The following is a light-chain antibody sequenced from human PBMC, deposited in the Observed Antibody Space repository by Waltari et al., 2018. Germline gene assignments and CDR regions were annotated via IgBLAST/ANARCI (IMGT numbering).Light chain of an antibody. V-gene: IGLV3-10*01. J-gene: IGLJ1*01. CDR3: YSSDSTGLRV. Sequence: SYEFTQPPSVSVSPGQTARITFSGHELPRKYAYWFQQKSGQAPRLVIYEDTKRPSGIPERFSGSSSGTVATLTITGAQVDDEADYYCYSSDSTGLRVFGGGTTVVVL. CDR2: EDT. CDR1: ELPRKY.